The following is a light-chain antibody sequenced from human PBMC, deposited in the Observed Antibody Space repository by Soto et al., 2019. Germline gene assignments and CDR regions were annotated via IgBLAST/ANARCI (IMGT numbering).Light chain of an antibody. J-gene: IGLJ1*01. CDR3: YSYADISYV. Sequence: QSAPTQPRSVSGSPGQSVAISCTGASSDVGGYNYVSWYQQHPGKGPKLMIYDVTKRPSGVPDRFSGSKSGNTASLTISGLQAEDEADYYCYSYADISYVFGTGTKLTVL. V-gene: IGLV2-11*01. CDR1: SSDVGGYNY. CDR2: DVT.